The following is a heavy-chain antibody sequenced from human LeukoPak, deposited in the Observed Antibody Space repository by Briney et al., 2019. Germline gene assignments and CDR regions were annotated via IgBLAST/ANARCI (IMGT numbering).Heavy chain of an antibody. CDR2: INSDGSST. J-gene: IGHJ4*02. CDR1: GFNFNCYW. Sequence: GSLKLFCSGSGFNFNCYWMDWVRQTSGKGLGWVSRINSDGSSTTYADSVKGRFTISRDNAKNTLYLQMNSLRAEDTAVYYCAKDLAVADFDYWGQGTLVTVSS. D-gene: IGHD6-19*01. CDR3: AKDLAVADFDY. V-gene: IGHV3-74*03.